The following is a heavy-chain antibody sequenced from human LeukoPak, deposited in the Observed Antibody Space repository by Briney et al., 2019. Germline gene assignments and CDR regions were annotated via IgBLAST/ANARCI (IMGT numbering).Heavy chain of an antibody. V-gene: IGHV1-69*06. CDR1: GGTFSSYA. CDR3: ARDPPYDYVWGSYRGGYAFDI. J-gene: IGHJ3*02. CDR2: IIPIFGTA. Sequence: ASVKVSCKASGGTFSSYAISWVRQAPGQGLEWMGGIIPIFGTANYAQKFQGRVTMTEDTSTDTAYMELSSLRSEDTAVYYCARDPPYDYVWGSYRGGYAFDIWGQGTMVTVSS. D-gene: IGHD3-16*01.